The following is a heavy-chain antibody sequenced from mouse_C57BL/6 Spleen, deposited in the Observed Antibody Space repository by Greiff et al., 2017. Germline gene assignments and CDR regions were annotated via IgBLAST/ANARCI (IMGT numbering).Heavy chain of an antibody. CDR3: ARRGYYGSSPSWFAY. D-gene: IGHD1-1*01. CDR1: GFTFSDYG. J-gene: IGHJ3*01. V-gene: IGHV5-17*01. Sequence: EVKLVESGGGLVKPGGSLKLSCAASGFTFSDYGMHWVRQAPEKGLEWVAYISSGSSTLYYADTVKGRFTISRDNAKNTLFLQRTSLRSEDTAMYDCARRGYYGSSPSWFAYWGQGTLVTVSA. CDR2: ISSGSSTL.